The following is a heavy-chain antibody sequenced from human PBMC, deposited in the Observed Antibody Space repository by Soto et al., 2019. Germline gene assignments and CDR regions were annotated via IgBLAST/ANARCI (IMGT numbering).Heavy chain of an antibody. J-gene: IGHJ6*03. D-gene: IGHD5-12*01. V-gene: IGHV4-39*01. CDR3: ASHSGYDYYYYYYMDV. CDR1: GGSISSSSYY. CDR2: IYYSGST. Sequence: SETLSLTCTVSGGSISSSSYYWGWIRQPPGKGLEWIGSIYYSGSTYYNPSLKSRVTISVDTSKNQFSLKLSSVTAADTAVYYCASHSGYDYYYYYYMDVWGKGTTVTVSS.